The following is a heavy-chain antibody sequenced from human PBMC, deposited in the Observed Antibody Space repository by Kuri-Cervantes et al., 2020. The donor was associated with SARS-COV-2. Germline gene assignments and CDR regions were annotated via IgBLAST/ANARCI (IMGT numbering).Heavy chain of an antibody. CDR2: IIPIFGTA. J-gene: IGHJ6*03. Sequence: SVKVSCKASGGTFSSYAISWVRQAPGQGLEWMGGIIPIFGTANYAQKFQGRVTITTDESTSTAYMELSSLRSEDTAVYYCARGVDCFSPSCYYEASFDYYYMDVWGKGTTVTVSS. D-gene: IGHD2-2*01. CDR1: GGTFSSYA. V-gene: IGHV1-69*05. CDR3: ARGVDCFSPSCYYEASFDYYYMDV.